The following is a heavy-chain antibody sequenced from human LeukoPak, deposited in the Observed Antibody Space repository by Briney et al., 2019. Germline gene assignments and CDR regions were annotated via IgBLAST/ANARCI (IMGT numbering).Heavy chain of an antibody. V-gene: IGHV3-23*01. CDR3: VRRGDASSGRGDRDF. Sequence: GGSLRLSCAASGFTFNRNAISWVRQAPGKGLEWVSTIGGSGDKTFYADSVKGRFTISRDNSKNMVHLQMNSLTGEDTALYYCVRRGDASSGRGDRDFWGQGALVTVSS. CDR1: GFTFNRNA. CDR2: IGGSGDKT. D-gene: IGHD6-19*01. J-gene: IGHJ4*02.